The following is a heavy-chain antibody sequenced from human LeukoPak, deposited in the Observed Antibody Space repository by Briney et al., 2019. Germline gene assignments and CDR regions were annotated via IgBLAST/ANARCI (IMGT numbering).Heavy chain of an antibody. CDR2: LHHSGST. CDR1: GYSITSTYG. CDR3: ARVGGDDSTGHYSVDY. J-gene: IGHJ4*02. V-gene: IGHV4-38-2*01. D-gene: IGHD3-22*01. Sequence: PSETLSLTCAVSGYSITSTYGWGWIRQTPGRGLEWIGSLHHSGSTSYSPSLKSRVTISVDTSKNQFSLRLSSVTAADTAVYCCARVGGDDSTGHYSVDYWGQGTLVTVSS.